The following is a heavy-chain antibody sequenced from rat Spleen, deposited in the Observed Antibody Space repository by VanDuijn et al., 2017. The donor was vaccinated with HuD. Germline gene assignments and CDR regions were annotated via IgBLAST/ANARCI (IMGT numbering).Heavy chain of an antibody. Sequence: EVQVVESGGGIVQPGRSMKLSCAASGFTFSNYDMVWVRQAPTKGLKWVASIRYDGSTPYYRDSVKGRFTISSDNAKRTLYLQMDSLRSEDTATYYCTRGYYVDYWGQGVMVTVSS. V-gene: IGHV5-7*01. CDR2: IRYDGSTP. J-gene: IGHJ2*01. CDR3: TRGYYVDY. CDR1: GFTFSNYD.